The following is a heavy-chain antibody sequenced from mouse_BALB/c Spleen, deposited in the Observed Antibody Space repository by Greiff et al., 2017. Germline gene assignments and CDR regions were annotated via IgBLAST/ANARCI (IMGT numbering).Heavy chain of an antibody. V-gene: IGHV5-4*02. J-gene: IGHJ4*01. CDR3: ARDRDGNYEEGAMDY. CDR2: ISDGGSYT. CDR1: GFTFSDYY. D-gene: IGHD2-1*01. Sequence: EVMLVESGGGLVKPGGSLKLSCAASGFTFSDYYMYWVRQTPEKRLEWVATISDGGSYTYYPDSVKGRFTISRDNAKNNLYLQMSSLKSEDTAMYYCARDRDGNYEEGAMDYWGQGTSVTVSS.